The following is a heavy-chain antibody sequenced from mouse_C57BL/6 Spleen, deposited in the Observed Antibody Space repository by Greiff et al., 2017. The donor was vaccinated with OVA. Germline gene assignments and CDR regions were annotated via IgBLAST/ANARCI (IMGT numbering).Heavy chain of an antibody. CDR3: ARSGVGIYYDYGEDAMDY. J-gene: IGHJ4*01. CDR1: GYTFTSYW. D-gene: IGHD2-4*01. V-gene: IGHV1-72*01. Sequence: QVHVKQPGAELVKPGASVKLSCKASGYTFTSYWMHWVKQRPGRGLEWIGRIDPNSGGTKYKEKFKSKATLTVDKPSSTAYMQLSSLTSEDSAVYYCARSGVGIYYDYGEDAMDYWGQGTSVTVSS. CDR2: IDPNSGGT.